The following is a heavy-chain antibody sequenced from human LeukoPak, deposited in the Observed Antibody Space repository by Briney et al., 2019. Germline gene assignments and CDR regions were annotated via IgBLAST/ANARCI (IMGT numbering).Heavy chain of an antibody. V-gene: IGHV4-61*02. Sequence: SETLSLACAASGGSISSGSYYWGWIRQPAGKGREGVGRIYSSGSTNYNPSLTSRVTISVAASKNQFSLKLSSVTAADTAVYYCARDKFLAFDIWGQGTMVTVSS. CDR1: GGSISSGSYY. J-gene: IGHJ3*02. CDR3: ARDKFLAFDI. CDR2: IYSSGST.